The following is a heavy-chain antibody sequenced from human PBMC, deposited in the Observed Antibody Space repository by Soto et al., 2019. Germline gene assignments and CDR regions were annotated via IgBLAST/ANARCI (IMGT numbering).Heavy chain of an antibody. V-gene: IGHV3-74*01. D-gene: IGHD3-3*01. CDR1: GFTLSDYW. J-gene: IGHJ4*02. CDR2: ISVDGGDT. Sequence: LRLSCAASGFTLSDYWMHWVRQVPGKGLLWVSRISVDGGDTTYADSVKGRFTISRDNAKNTLYLQMDTLRAEDTAVYYCAKVGIYDFRSGYYMGYFDYWGQGTLVTVSS. CDR3: AKVGIYDFRSGYYMGYFDY.